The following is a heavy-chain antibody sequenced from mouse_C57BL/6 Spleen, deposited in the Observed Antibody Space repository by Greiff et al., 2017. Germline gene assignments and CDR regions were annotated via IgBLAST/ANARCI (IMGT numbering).Heavy chain of an antibody. V-gene: IGHV1-15*01. CDR3: ARSRGSNLDY. CDR2: IDPETGGT. CDR1: GYTFTDYE. D-gene: IGHD2-5*01. Sequence: VQLQQSGAELVRPGASVTLSCKASGYTFTDYEMHWVKQTPVHGLEWIGAIDPETGGTAYNQQFKSKATLTVDKSSSTAYMQLSSLTSEDSAVYYSARSRGSNLDYWGQGTTLTVSS. J-gene: IGHJ2*01.